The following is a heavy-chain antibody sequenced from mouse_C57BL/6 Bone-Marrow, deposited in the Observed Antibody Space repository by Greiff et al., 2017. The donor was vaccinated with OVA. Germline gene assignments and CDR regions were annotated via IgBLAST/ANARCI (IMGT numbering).Heavy chain of an antibody. Sequence: VKLMESGAELVRPGASVKLSCKASGYTFTDYYINWVKQRPGQGLEWIARIYPGSGNTYYNEKFKGKATLTAEKSSSTAYMQLSSLTSEDSAVYFCARIHYYGSRGYAMDYWGQGTSVTVSS. CDR3: ARIHYYGSRGYAMDY. CDR2: IYPGSGNT. CDR1: GYTFTDYY. V-gene: IGHV1-76*01. D-gene: IGHD1-1*01. J-gene: IGHJ4*01.